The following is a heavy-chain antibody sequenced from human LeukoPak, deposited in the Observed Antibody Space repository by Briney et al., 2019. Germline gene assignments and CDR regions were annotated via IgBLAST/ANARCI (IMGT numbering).Heavy chain of an antibody. D-gene: IGHD3-22*01. Sequence: ASVKVSXKASGGTFSSYAISWVRQAPGQGLEWMGRIIPIFGTANYAQKFQGRVTITTDESTSTAYMELSSLRSEDTAVYYCARGRLKNDAFDIWGQRTMVTVSS. CDR2: IIPIFGTA. CDR3: ARGRLKNDAFDI. V-gene: IGHV1-69*05. CDR1: GGTFSSYA. J-gene: IGHJ3*02.